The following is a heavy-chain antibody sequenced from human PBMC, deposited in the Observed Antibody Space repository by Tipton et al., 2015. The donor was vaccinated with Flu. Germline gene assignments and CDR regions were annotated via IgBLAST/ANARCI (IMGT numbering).Heavy chain of an antibody. CDR1: GGTFSSYA. CDR2: IIPIFGTA. V-gene: IGHV1-69*01. J-gene: IGHJ4*02. Sequence: QSGAEVKKPGSSVKVSCEASGGTFSSYAISWVRQAPGQGLEWMGGIIPIFGTANYAQKFQGRVTITADESTSTAYMELSSLRSEDTAVYYCASEMTMVIYAPVGPQRSPIDYWGQGPLVTGCS. CDR3: ASEMTMVIYAPVGPQRSPIDY. D-gene: IGHD4/OR15-4a*01.